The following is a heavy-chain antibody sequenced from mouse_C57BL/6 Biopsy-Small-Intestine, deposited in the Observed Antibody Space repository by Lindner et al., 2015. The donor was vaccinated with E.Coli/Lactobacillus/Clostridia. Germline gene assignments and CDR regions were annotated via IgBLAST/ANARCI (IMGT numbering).Heavy chain of an antibody. CDR2: ISSGSSTI. V-gene: IGHV5-17*01. CDR1: GFTFSDYG. D-gene: IGHD2-1*01. CDR3: ARPEGNWFAN. J-gene: IGHJ3*01. Sequence: EVQLQESGGGLVKPGGSLKLSCAASGFTFSDYGMHWVRQAPEKGLEWVAYISSGSSTIYYADTLRGRFTISRDTAKNTLFLQMTSLRSEDSAMYYCARPEGNWFANWGQGTLVTVSA.